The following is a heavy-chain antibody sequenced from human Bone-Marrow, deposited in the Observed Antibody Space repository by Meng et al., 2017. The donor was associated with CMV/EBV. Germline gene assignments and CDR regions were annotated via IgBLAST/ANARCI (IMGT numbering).Heavy chain of an antibody. CDR2: ISSSGSKK. J-gene: IGHJ6*02. V-gene: IGHV3-11*01. D-gene: IGHD2-2*01. CDR3: AREACSSTSCYFYAMDV. Sequence: GESLKISCAASGFIFSEYYMSWIRQAPGKGLEWVSYISSSGSKKYYAESVKGRISISRDNDKNSLYLQMNSLRAEDTAVYFCAREACSSTSCYFYAMDVWGQGTTVTVLL. CDR1: GFIFSEYY.